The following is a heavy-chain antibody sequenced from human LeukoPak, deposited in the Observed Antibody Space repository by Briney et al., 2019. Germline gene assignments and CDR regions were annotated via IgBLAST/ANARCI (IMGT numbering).Heavy chain of an antibody. CDR1: GFTFSSYG. Sequence: GRSLRLSCAASGFTFSSYGMHWVRQAPGKGLEWVAFIRYDGSNKYYADSVKGRFTISRDNSKNTLYVQMNSLRAEDTAVYYCAKVVGSGSYYNFDYWGQGTLVTVSS. D-gene: IGHD3-10*01. CDR2: IRYDGSNK. CDR3: AKVVGSGSYYNFDY. J-gene: IGHJ4*02. V-gene: IGHV3-30*02.